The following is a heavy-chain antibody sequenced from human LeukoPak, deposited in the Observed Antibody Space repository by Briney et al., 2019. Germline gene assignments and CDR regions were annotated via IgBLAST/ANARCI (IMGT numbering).Heavy chain of an antibody. V-gene: IGHV1-2*02. D-gene: IGHD5-18*01. CDR2: INPNSGGT. CDR3: ARDWGDTAMVQPYDY. CDR1: GYTFSDYN. Sequence: ASLKVSCKASGYTFSDYNMHWVRQAPGQGLEWMGWINPNSGGTNYAQKFQGRVTMTRDTSISTAYMELSRLRSDDTAVYYCARDWGDTAMVQPYDYWGQGTLVTVSS. J-gene: IGHJ4*02.